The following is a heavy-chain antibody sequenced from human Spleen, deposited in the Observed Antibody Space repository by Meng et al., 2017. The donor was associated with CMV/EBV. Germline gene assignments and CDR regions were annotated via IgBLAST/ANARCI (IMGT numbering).Heavy chain of an antibody. CDR2: INPNSGDT. CDR1: GFTFIDYY. J-gene: IGHJ4*02. V-gene: IGHV1-2*02. D-gene: IGHD1-26*01. Sequence: ASVKVSCKASGFTFIDYYIHWVRQAPGQGLEWMGWINPNSGDTNYAQKFQGRVTMTTDTSTTTAYMELRSLTSDDTAMYYCARGIPGGSFDYWGQGTLVTVSS. CDR3: ARGIPGGSFDY.